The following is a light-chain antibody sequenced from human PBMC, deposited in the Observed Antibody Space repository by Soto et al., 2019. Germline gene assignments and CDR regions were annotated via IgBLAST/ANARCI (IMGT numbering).Light chain of an antibody. CDR3: QKYNSAPMYT. J-gene: IGKJ2*01. CDR1: QGISNY. V-gene: IGKV1-27*01. Sequence: DIQMTQSPSSLSASVGDRVTITCRASQGISNYLAWYQQKPGKVPKLLIYAASTLQSGVPSRFSGSGSGTDFTLTISSLQPEDVATYCCQKYNSAPMYTFGQGTKLEIK. CDR2: AAS.